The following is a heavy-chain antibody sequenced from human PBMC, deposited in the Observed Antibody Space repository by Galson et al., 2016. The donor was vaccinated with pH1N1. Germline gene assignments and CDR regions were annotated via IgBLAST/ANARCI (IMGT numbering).Heavy chain of an antibody. V-gene: IGHV1-2*02. CDR2: INSNSGGT. CDR1: GYTFIGYY. J-gene: IGHJ3*02. Sequence: SVKVSCKASGYTFIGYYVHWVRQAPGQGLEWMGWINSNSGGTTYAEKFQGRVTMTRDTSLITAYMELSSLRSDDTALYYCARGSVEGANRTDLFHIWGQGTIATVSS. CDR3: ARGSVEGANRTDLFHI. D-gene: IGHD1-26*01.